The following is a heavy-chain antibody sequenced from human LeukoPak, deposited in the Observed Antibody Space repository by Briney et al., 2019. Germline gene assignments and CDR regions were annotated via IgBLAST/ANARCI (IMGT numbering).Heavy chain of an antibody. J-gene: IGHJ4*02. V-gene: IGHV3-30*04. Sequence: GGSLRLSCAASGFTFRSYAMHWVRQAPGEGLEWVTLISYDGTNKHYADSVKGRFTVSRDNSKNTLYLQMNALRPEDMAVYYCTRSFGYGYYFDYWGRGAQVTVSS. D-gene: IGHD5-18*01. CDR2: ISYDGTNK. CDR1: GFTFRSYA. CDR3: TRSFGYGYYFDY.